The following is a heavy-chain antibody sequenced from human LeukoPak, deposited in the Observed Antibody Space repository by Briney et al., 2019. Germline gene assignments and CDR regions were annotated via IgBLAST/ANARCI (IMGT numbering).Heavy chain of an antibody. CDR2: ISYVGTDT. V-gene: IGHV3-30*04. CDR1: RFPFSNYA. Sequence: GGPLRLSCAASRFPFSNYAMHWVRQAPGKGLEWVAFISYVGTDTNYADSVKGRFTISRDDSKNTVYLLMSSLRVEDTAVYYCARDEGTDFDYWGQGTLVTVSS. CDR3: ARDEGTDFDY. J-gene: IGHJ4*02.